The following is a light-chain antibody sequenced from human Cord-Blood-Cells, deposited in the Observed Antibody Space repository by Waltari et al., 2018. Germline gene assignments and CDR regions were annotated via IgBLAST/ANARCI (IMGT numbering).Light chain of an antibody. CDR1: SSDVGGYNY. CDR3: SSYTSSSTVV. CDR2: DVS. Sequence: QSAPTHPASVPGSPGQPITISCTGTSSDVGGYNYVSWYQQHPGKAPKLMIYDVSNRPSGVSNRFSGSKSGNTASLTISGLQAEDEADYYCSSYTSSSTVVFGGGTKLTVL. J-gene: IGLJ2*01. V-gene: IGLV2-14*01.